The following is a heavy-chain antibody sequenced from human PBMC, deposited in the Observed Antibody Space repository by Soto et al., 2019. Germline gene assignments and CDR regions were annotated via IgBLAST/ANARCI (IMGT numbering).Heavy chain of an antibody. CDR2: INTGKGKT. V-gene: IGHV1-3*04. CDR1: GYTFTTYA. J-gene: IGHJ4*02. CDR3: ARDEDY. Sequence: QVQLVQSGAEVKKPGASVKVSCKASGYTFTTYAMHWVRQAPGQSLEWMGWINTGKGKTKYSQKFQGKVTLTRDTSASTTYMGLSSLTSEDTAVYYCARDEDYWGQGTLVAVSS.